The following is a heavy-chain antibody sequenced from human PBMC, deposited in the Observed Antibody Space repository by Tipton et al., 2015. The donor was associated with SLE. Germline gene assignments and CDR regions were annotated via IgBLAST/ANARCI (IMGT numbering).Heavy chain of an antibody. CDR2: INHSGST. CDR1: GGSISSSSYY. CDR3: ARDGPTWGYYYYMDV. D-gene: IGHD7-27*01. J-gene: IGHJ6*03. V-gene: IGHV4-39*07. Sequence: TLSLTCTVSGGSISSSSYYWSWIRQFPGKGLEWIGEINHSGSTRNNPSLKSRVTISVDTSKNQFSLKLSSVTAADTAVYYCARDGPTWGYYYYMDVWGKGTTVTVSS.